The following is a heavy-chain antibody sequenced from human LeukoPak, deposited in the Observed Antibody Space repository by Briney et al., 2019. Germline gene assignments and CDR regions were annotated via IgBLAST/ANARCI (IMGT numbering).Heavy chain of an antibody. J-gene: IGHJ6*03. Sequence: SETLSLTCTVSGYSISSGYYWGWIRQPPGKGLEWIGSIYHSGSTYYNPSLKSRVTISIDKSKNQFSLRLSSVTAADTAFYYCARPFSYSMDVWGKGTTVTVSS. CDR2: IYHSGST. CDR3: ARPFSYSMDV. CDR1: GYSISSGYY. V-gene: IGHV4-38-2*02.